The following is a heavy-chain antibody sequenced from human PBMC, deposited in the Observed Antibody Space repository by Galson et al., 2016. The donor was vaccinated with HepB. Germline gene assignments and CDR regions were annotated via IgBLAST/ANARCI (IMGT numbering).Heavy chain of an antibody. CDR2: IYPGDSDT. CDR3: ARGSYGDYGFDP. Sequence: QSGAEVRKPGESLKISCQGSGYSLTCYWIGWVRQMPGKGLEWMGIIYPGDSDTRYSPSFQGHVTISADKAINTAYLQWGSLKASGTATYYCARGSYGDYGFDPWGHGTLVTVSS. CDR1: GYSLTCYW. J-gene: IGHJ5*02. V-gene: IGHV5-51*01. D-gene: IGHD4-17*01.